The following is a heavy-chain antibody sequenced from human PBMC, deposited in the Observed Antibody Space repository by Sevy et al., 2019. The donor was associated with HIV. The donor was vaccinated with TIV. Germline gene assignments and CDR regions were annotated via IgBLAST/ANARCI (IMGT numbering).Heavy chain of an antibody. Sequence: GSPRLSCAASGFTFSSYSMNWVRQAPGKGLEWVSSISSSSSYIYYADSVKGRFTISRDNAKNSLYLQMNSLRAEDTAVYYCARFRVVYYYYGMDVWGQGTTVTVSS. CDR2: ISSSSSYI. J-gene: IGHJ6*02. CDR1: GFTFSSYS. CDR3: ARFRVVYYYYGMDV. V-gene: IGHV3-21*01.